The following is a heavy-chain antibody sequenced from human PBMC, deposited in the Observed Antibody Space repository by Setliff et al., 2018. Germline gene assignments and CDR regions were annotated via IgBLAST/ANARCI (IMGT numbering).Heavy chain of an antibody. V-gene: IGHV1-18*01. Sequence: ASVKVSCKASGYTLINYGISWVRQAPGQGLEWMGWIGAYTGNTNYAQKFQGRVTMTTDTSTSTAYMELRSLRSDGTAVYYCERLVRYCTATSCQRTSGDDLWGQGTLVTVSS. D-gene: IGHD2-2*01. CDR3: ERLVRYCTATSCQRTSGDDL. J-gene: IGHJ4*02. CDR2: IGAYTGNT. CDR1: GYTLINYG.